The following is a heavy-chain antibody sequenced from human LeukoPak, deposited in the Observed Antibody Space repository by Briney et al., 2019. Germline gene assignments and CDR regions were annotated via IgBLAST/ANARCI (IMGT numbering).Heavy chain of an antibody. CDR1: GYTFTTYD. CDR3: ARANYYGSGKKDLDY. J-gene: IGHJ4*02. D-gene: IGHD3-10*01. Sequence: ASVKVSCKASGYTFTTYDINWVRQATGQGLEWMGWMNPNSGNTGYAQRFQGRVTMTRNTSMSTAYMELNSLRSEDTAVYYCARANYYGSGKKDLDYWGQGTLVTVSS. V-gene: IGHV1-8*02. CDR2: MNPNSGNT.